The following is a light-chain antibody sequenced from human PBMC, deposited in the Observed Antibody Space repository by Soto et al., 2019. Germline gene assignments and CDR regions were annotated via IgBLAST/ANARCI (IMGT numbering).Light chain of an antibody. V-gene: IGLV2-14*01. CDR1: NRDVGSYNL. CDR2: EVR. J-gene: IGLJ2*01. CDR3: SSYTTSNTVI. Sequence: QYALTQPASVSGSPGQSITIACTGTNRDVGSYNLVSWYQQRPGEAPKLIISEVRNRPSGISYRFTGSKSGNTASLTISGLQAEDEADYYCSSYTTSNTVIFGGGTKLTVL.